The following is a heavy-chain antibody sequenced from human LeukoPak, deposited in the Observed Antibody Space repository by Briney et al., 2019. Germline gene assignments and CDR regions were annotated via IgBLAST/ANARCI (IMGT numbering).Heavy chain of an antibody. V-gene: IGHV3-23*01. Sequence: GGSLRLSCAASGFTFSNYAMSWVRQAPGKGLEWVSAISGSGGRTYYADSVKGRFTISRDNFKNTLYLEMNNLKAEDTAIYYCATRSVVGRGGQGTLVIVSS. J-gene: IGHJ4*02. D-gene: IGHD1-26*01. CDR1: GFTFSNYA. CDR3: ATRSVVGR. CDR2: ISGSGGRT.